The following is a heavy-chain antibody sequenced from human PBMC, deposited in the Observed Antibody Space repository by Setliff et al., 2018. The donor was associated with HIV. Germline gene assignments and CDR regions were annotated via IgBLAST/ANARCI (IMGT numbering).Heavy chain of an antibody. CDR1: GGSISSHY. V-gene: IGHV4-59*11. CDR2: IYYSGST. J-gene: IGHJ4*02. D-gene: IGHD5-18*01. Sequence: SETLSLTCTVSGGSISSHYWSWIRQPPGKGLEWIGYIYYSGSTNYNPSLKSRVTISVDASRNQFSLRLSSVTAADTAVYYCAAWGPRYSYAPYFFDSWGQGTLVTVSS. CDR3: AAWGPRYSYAPYFFDS.